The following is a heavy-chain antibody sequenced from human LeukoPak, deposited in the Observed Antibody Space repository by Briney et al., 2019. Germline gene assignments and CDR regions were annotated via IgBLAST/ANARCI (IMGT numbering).Heavy chain of an antibody. Sequence: ASVKVSCTASGYTFTSYAMHWVRQAPGQRLEWMGWINAGNGNTKYSQKFQGRATITRDTSASTAYMELSSLRSEDTAVYYCASPANYYDSSGSLDYWGQGTLVTVSS. CDR1: GYTFTSYA. J-gene: IGHJ4*02. D-gene: IGHD3-22*01. CDR3: ASPANYYDSSGSLDY. CDR2: INAGNGNT. V-gene: IGHV1-3*01.